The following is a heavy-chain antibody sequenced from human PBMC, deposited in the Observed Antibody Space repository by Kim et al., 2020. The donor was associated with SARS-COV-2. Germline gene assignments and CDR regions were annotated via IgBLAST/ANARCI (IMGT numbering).Heavy chain of an antibody. D-gene: IGHD5-12*01. CDR3: ARNDYGEYYFDY. CDR1: GFTFSSYA. J-gene: IGHJ4*02. Sequence: GGSLRLSCAASGFTFSSYAMHWVRQAPGKGLEWVAVISYDGSNIYYADSVKGRFTISRDNSKNTLYLQMNSLRTEDTAVYYCARNDYGEYYFDYWGQGTLVTVAS. V-gene: IGHV3-30*04. CDR2: ISYDGSNI.